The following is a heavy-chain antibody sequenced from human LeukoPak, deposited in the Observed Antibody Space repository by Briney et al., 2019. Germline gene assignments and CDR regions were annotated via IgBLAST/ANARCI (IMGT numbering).Heavy chain of an antibody. J-gene: IGHJ4*02. CDR1: GFTFRSFA. CDR3: AKAGYCSSSSCFFPQFDY. D-gene: IGHD2-2*01. CDR2: IGTDGRNK. Sequence: GGSLRLSCAASGFTFRSFAMHWVRQAPGKGLEWVTFIGTDGRNKDYADSVKGRFTISRDNSKNRLYLQMNSLRAEDTAVYYCAKAGYCSSSSCFFPQFDYWGQGTLVTVSS. V-gene: IGHV3-30*02.